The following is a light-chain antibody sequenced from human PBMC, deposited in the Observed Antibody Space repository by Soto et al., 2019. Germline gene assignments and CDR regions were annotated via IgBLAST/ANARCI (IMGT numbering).Light chain of an antibody. CDR1: KRVTSTY. J-gene: IGKJ5*01. V-gene: IGKV3-20*01. CDR2: GAS. Sequence: IVLTQSPRTLSVSPGERATLSCRASKRVTSTYLAWYQQKPGQAPTLLIYGASSRASGNPARFGGSGSGTDFTLTISRLQTEEFAAFYCQQYSTSEIIFGQGTRLEI. CDR3: QQYSTSEII.